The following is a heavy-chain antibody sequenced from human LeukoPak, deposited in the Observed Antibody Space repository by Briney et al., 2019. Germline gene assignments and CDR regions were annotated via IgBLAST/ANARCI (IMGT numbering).Heavy chain of an antibody. CDR1: GYSFTSYD. D-gene: IGHD3-16*01. J-gene: IGHJ4*02. CDR2: MSPNCGNT. V-gene: IGHV1-8*01. Sequence: ASVKVSCKASGYSFTSYDINWVRQATGQGLEWMGWMSPNCGNTGYTQKFQGRVTMTRNTSISTAYMELRSLRSEDTAVYYCARLGGTWDPADYWGQGTLVTVSS. CDR3: ARLGGTWDPADY.